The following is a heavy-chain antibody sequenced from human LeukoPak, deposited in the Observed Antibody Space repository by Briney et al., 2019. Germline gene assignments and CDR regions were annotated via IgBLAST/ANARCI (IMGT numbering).Heavy chain of an antibody. Sequence: TSETLSLTCTVSGASIGSSPYGTAYYWGWIRQPPGKGLEWIGSMCYGGNSYFNPSLKSRVTISVDTSKNQFSVKLNSVTAADTAVYYCASLPKYGNALKAFDIWDQGTWVAVSS. J-gene: IGHJ3*02. CDR2: MCYGGNS. CDR1: GASIGSSPYGTAYY. V-gene: IGHV4-39*01. CDR3: ASLPKYGNALKAFDI. D-gene: IGHD6-6*01.